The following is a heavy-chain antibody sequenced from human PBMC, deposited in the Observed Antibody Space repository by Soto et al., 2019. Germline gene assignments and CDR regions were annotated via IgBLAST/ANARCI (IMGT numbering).Heavy chain of an antibody. CDR2: IYWHDDK. J-gene: IGHJ4*02. D-gene: IGHD6-13*01. CDR1: GLSLSTTGVG. V-gene: IGHV2-5*01. CDR3: AHRGGAAVGLYYFDY. Sequence: TLVNPRQTLTLTCTFSGLSLSTTGVGVSWIRRPPGRALEWLALIYWHDDKRYSPSLKSRLTNTKDTSKNQVVLTMTNMDPVDTATYYCAHRGGAAVGLYYFDYWGQGALVTVSS.